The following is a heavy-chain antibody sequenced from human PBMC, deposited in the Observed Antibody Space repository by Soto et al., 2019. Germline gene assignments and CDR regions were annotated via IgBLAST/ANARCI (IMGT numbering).Heavy chain of an antibody. J-gene: IGHJ4*02. CDR1: GFAISRGYY. V-gene: IGHV4-38-2*02. CDR2: IHPSVSS. Sequence: SETLSLTCNVSGFAISRGYYWSWVRQSPGKGLEWIGSIHPSVSSYHNPSLETRLTLSIDTSKNQFTLKLASVTAADTALYYCAREKVGTTFFDNWGKGIQVTVSS. CDR3: AREKVGTTFFDN. D-gene: IGHD1-1*01.